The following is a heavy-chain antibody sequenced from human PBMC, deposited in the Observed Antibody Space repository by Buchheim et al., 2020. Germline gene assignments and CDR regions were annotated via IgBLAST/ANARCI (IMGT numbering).Heavy chain of an antibody. CDR3: ARDLRVGATTDALDI. V-gene: IGHV3-66*01. D-gene: IGHD1-26*01. CDR1: GVTVSNSP. Sequence: EVQLVESGGGLVQPGGSLRLSCAASGVTVSNSPMVWVRQAPGRGLEGVSILFSGGNTYYADSVKGRFTISKANSKIMLYFQMNSLRAEDTGVYYCARDLRVGATTDALDIWGQGT. J-gene: IGHJ3*02. CDR2: LFSGGNT.